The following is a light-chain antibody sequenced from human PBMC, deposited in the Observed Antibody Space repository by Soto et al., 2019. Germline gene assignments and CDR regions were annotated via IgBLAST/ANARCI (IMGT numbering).Light chain of an antibody. CDR1: SSDIGTYDH. V-gene: IGLV2-14*01. Sequence: QSALTQPASVSGSPGQSITISCSGTSSDIGTYDHVAWFQQFPGKTPKLVIYSVSDRPSGVSYRFSGSKSGNTASLTISGLQADYEADYYCISYPVSRPYVFGTGTKVTVL. CDR2: SVS. CDR3: ISYPVSRPYV. J-gene: IGLJ1*01.